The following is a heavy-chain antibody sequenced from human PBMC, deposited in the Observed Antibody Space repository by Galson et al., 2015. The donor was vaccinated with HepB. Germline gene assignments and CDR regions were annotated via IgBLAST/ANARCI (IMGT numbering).Heavy chain of an antibody. CDR3: ATGPKWLDYQHYGMDV. J-gene: IGHJ6*02. V-gene: IGHV4-34*01. CDR2: INHSGNT. Sequence: ETLSLTCAVYGDSIREYNWTWIRQPPGKGLEWIGEINHSGNTNYSPSLKSRVTILVKTSKNQVSLELTSVTAADTAVYYCATGPKWLDYQHYGMDVWGQGTTVTVSS. D-gene: IGHD6-19*01. CDR1: GDSIREYN.